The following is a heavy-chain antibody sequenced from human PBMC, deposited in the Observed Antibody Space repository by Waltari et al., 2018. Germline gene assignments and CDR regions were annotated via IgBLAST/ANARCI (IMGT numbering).Heavy chain of an antibody. V-gene: IGHV4-34*02. J-gene: IGHJ3*01. Sequence: QVQLQQGGAGLLKPSETLSLTCTVHGGSFSGHFWTWIRQAPGKGLGWLGEIDHRGSTNYNPSFRSRVTISVDTSKNQFSLQLNSVTAADTALYYCARERSRDFDWLPNVLDVWGLGTLVTVSS. CDR3: ARERSRDFDWLPNVLDV. D-gene: IGHD3-9*01. CDR2: IDHRGST. CDR1: GGSFSGHF.